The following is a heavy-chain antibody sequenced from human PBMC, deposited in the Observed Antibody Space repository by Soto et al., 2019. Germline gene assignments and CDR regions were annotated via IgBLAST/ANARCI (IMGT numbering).Heavy chain of an antibody. V-gene: IGHV4-39*01. CDR3: ARINWNWDALFDY. CDR1: GGSISSSSYY. J-gene: IGHJ4*02. CDR2: IYYSGST. Sequence: QLQLQESGPGLVKPSETLSLTCTVSGGSISSSSYYWGWIRQPPGKGLEWIGSIYYSGSTYYNPSLKSRVTISVDTSKNQFSLKLSSVTAADTAVYYCARINWNWDALFDYWGQGTLVTVSS. D-gene: IGHD1-7*01.